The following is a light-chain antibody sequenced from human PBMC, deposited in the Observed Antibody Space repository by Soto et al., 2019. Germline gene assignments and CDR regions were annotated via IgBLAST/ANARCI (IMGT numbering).Light chain of an antibody. CDR3: QQRSTWPLFT. CDR2: YAS. Sequence: VLTQSPATLSLSPGERATLSSRASQTVSRYLAWYQQKPGQAPRLLIYYASNRATGIPARFSGSGSGTDYTLTISSLEPEDFAVYYCQQRSTWPLFTFGGGTKVEI. J-gene: IGKJ4*01. V-gene: IGKV3-11*01. CDR1: QTVSRY.